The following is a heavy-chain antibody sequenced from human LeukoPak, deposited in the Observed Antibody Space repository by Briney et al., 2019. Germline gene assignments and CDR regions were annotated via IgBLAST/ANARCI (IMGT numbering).Heavy chain of an antibody. V-gene: IGHV4-39*01. CDR2: IYYSGDT. D-gene: IGHD6-19*01. J-gene: IGHJ6*03. CDR1: GGSISSSSYY. CDR3: ARHQWHYYYYMGV. Sequence: SETLSLTCTVSGGSISSSSYYWGSIRQPPGKGLEWIGSIYYSGDTYYNPSLKSRRVTISVDTSKNQFSLRQSSVTAADTAVYYCARHQWHYYYYMGVWGKGSTVTVSS.